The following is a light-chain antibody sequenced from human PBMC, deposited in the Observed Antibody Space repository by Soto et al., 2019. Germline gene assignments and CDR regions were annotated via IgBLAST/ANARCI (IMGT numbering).Light chain of an antibody. CDR1: QSVLYSSNNKSY. Sequence: DIVMTQSPDSLAVSLGERATINCKSSQSVLYSSNNKSYLAWYQQKPRQPPKLLIYWASTRESGAPDRFSGSGSGTDFTLTISSLQAEDVAVYYCQQYYATPFTFGPGTKVDIK. J-gene: IGKJ3*01. CDR2: WAS. CDR3: QQYYATPFT. V-gene: IGKV4-1*01.